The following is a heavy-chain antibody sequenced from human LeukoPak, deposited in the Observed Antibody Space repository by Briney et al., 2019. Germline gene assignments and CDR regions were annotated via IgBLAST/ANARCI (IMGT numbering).Heavy chain of an antibody. D-gene: IGHD4-23*01. J-gene: IGHJ4*02. V-gene: IGHV3-7*01. CDR2: INPDGRAK. Sequence: GGSLRLSCAASGFTFSNFWLSWVRQGPGKGLEWVANINPDGRAKYHVDSVRGRFTISRDNAKNSLFLQMNSLRDEDTAVYYCVCDFNRNSGYWGQGTLVSVSS. CDR3: VCDFNRNSGY. CDR1: GFTFSNFW.